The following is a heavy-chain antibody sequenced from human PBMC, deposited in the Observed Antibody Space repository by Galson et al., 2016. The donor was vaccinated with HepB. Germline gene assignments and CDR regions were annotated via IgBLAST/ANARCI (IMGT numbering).Heavy chain of an antibody. CDR1: GGSISSNYW. D-gene: IGHD4/OR15-4a*01. V-gene: IGHV4-4*02. J-gene: IGHJ4*02. CDR3: TRGNLGTSATMAFDY. Sequence: ETLSLTCDVSGGSISSNYWWGWVRQSPEQGFEWIGEIYETGTANYNPSYTSRATISVDKSKNQLSLRLDSVTAADTAVYYCTRGNLGTSATMAFDYWGQGTLVPVSS. CDR2: IYETGTA.